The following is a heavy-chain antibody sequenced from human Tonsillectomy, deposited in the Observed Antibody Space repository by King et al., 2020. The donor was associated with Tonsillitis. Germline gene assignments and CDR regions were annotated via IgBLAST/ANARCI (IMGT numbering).Heavy chain of an antibody. CDR1: GFTFSSYG. D-gene: IGHD1-20*01. J-gene: IGHJ4*02. CDR2: ISYDGSNK. Sequence: VQLVESGGGVVQPGRSLRLPCAASGFTFSSYGMHWVRQAPGKGLEWVAVISYDGSNKYYADSVKGRFTISRDNSKNTLYLQMNSLRTEDTAVYYCAKAYDWNDSPDYWGQGTLVTVSS. V-gene: IGHV3-30*18. CDR3: AKAYDWNDSPDY.